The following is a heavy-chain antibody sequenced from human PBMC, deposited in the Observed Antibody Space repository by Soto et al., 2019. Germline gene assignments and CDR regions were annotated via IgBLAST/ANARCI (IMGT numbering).Heavy chain of an antibody. CDR2: INHSGST. V-gene: IGHV4-34*01. CDR1: GGSFSGYY. J-gene: IGHJ5*02. Sequence: SETLSLTCAVYGGSFSGYYWSWIRQPPGKGLEWIGEINHSGSTNYNPSLKSRVTISVDTSKNQFSLKLSSVTAADTAVYYCAKVPAAITESRWFDPWGQGXLVTVYS. CDR3: AKVPAAITESRWFDP. D-gene: IGHD2-2*02.